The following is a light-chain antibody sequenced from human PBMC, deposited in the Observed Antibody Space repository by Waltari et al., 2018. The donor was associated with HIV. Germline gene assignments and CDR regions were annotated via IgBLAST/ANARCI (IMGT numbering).Light chain of an antibody. CDR1: QRVSNY. CDR2: AAS. V-gene: IGKV3-11*01. J-gene: IGKJ5*01. CDR3: QQRSNWPIT. Sequence: EIVFKQSPDSMSLSPVERATLPRSASQRVSNYLAWYQQKPGQAPRLLIYAASSRATGIPARFSGSGSGTDFTLTISSLEPGDFAVYYWQQRSNWPITFGQGTRLEIK.